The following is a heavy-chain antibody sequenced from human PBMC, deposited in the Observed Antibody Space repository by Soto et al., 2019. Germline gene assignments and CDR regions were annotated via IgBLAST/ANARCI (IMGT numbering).Heavy chain of an antibody. D-gene: IGHD1-26*01. CDR2: INPKSGDT. CDR3: GTLTYLSRASRYPSYYHIDY. V-gene: IGHV1-2*02. J-gene: IGHJ4*02. CDR1: ASPFTGYD. Sequence: ASVKVCCKSSASPFTGYDMHWVRQAPGQGLEWMGWINPKSGDTGYAQNFQGRVTMTRDTSIITAYMEVRSLRVEDTAVYYCGTLTYLSRASRYPSYYHIDYWGQGTMVTVCS.